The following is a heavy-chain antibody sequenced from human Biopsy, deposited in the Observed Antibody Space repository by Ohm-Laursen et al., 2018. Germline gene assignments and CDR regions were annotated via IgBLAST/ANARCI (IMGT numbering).Heavy chain of an antibody. CDR2: IFYRGST. Sequence: SETLSLTCSVSGGSISNNNYYWGWIRQPPGKGLEWIGSIFYRGSTHYKPSLKSRVSISVDTSKNQFSLKLSSVTAADTAVYFCARGTNYYGSGRNRHWFDPWGQGTQVTVSS. CDR1: GGSISNNNYY. V-gene: IGHV4-39*07. CDR3: ARGTNYYGSGRNRHWFDP. D-gene: IGHD3-10*01. J-gene: IGHJ5*02.